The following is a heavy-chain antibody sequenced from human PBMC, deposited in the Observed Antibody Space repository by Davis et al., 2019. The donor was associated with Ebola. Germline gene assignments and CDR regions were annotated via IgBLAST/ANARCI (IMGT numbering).Heavy chain of an antibody. CDR3: AQISGSSGWFLH. Sequence: ALVKVSCKASGYSLTSYDVDWVRQAPGQGLEWMGWMNPKSGVTGYAQRFQGRVTMTRDTSESTVSMELSSLRAEDTAVYYCAQISGSSGWFLHWGQGTLVTVSS. D-gene: IGHD6-19*01. V-gene: IGHV1-8*01. CDR1: GYSLTSYD. CDR2: MNPKSGVT. J-gene: IGHJ4*02.